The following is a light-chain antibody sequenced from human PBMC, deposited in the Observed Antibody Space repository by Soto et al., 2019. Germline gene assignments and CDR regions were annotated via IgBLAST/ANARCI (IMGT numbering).Light chain of an antibody. V-gene: IGKV3-15*01. CDR2: GAS. CDR1: QSVSSN. CDR3: QQYADWPRT. Sequence: EIVLPQSPATLSLSPGERAPLSCRASQSVSSNLAWYQQKPGQAPRLLIYGASTRATGIPARFSGSGSGTEFTLTISSLQSGDFAVYYCQQYADWPRTVGQGTKVDIK. J-gene: IGKJ1*01.